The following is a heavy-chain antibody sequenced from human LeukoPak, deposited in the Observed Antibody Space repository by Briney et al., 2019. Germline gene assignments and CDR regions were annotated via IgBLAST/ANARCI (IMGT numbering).Heavy chain of an antibody. CDR2: ITANTRGSIT. CDR3: ARGGYFSFDY. J-gene: IGHJ4*02. D-gene: IGHD2/OR15-2a*01. V-gene: IGHV3-23*01. Sequence: GGSLRLSCAASGFSFRNYWMSWVRQAPGKGLEWVSGITANTRGSITYYADSVKGRFTISRDSSKDTLYLQMNSLRAEDTAVYFCARGGYFSFDYWGQGTLVTVSS. CDR1: GFSFRNYW.